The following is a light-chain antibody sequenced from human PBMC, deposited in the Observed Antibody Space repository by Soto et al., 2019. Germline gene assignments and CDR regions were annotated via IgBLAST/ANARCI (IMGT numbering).Light chain of an antibody. Sequence: QSVLTQPPSVSGAPGQRVTISCTGSSSNIGAGYDVHWYQQLPGTAPKLLIYGDSNRPSGVPDRFSGSKSGTSASLAITGFQAEDEADYYCQSYDSSLNGYVVFGGGTKLTVL. V-gene: IGLV1-40*01. CDR3: QSYDSSLNGYVV. CDR2: GDS. J-gene: IGLJ2*01. CDR1: SSNIGAGYD.